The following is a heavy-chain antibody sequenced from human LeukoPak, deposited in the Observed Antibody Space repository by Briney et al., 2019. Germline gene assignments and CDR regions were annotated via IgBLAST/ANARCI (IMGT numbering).Heavy chain of an antibody. CDR2: IYHSGST. D-gene: IGHD3-22*01. V-gene: IGHV4-38-2*02. Sequence: SETLSLTCTVSGYSISSGYYWGWIRQPPGKGLEWIGSIYHSGSTYYNPSLKSRVTISVDTSKNQFSLKLSSVTAADTAVYYCATPLGYYDSSGYYGGLDWGQGTLVTVSS. J-gene: IGHJ4*02. CDR1: GYSISSGYY. CDR3: ATPLGYYDSSGYYGGLD.